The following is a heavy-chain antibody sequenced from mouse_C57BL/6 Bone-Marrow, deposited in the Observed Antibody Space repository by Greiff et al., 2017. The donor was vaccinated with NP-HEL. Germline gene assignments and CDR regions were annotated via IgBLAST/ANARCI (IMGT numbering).Heavy chain of an antibody. CDR3: ARCDYYGSSYAAMDY. V-gene: IGHV1-81*01. Sequence: VKLMESGAELARPGASVKLSCKASGYTFTSYGISWVKQRTGQGLEWIGEIYPRSGNTYYNEKFKGKATLTADKSSSTAYMEIRSLTSEDSAVYFCARCDYYGSSYAAMDYWGQGTSVTVAS. D-gene: IGHD1-1*01. CDR2: IYPRSGNT. CDR1: GYTFTSYG. J-gene: IGHJ4*01.